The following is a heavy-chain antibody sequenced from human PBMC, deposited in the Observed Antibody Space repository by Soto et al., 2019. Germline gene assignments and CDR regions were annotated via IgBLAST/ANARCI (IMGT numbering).Heavy chain of an antibody. Sequence: QVQLVESGGGVVQPGRSLRLSCAASGFTFSSYGMHWVRQAPGKGLEWVAVIWYDGRNKYYADSVKGRFTISRDNSKNTLYLQMNSLRAEDTAVYYCARTDYDFWSGYRGYYGMDVWGQGTTVTVSS. V-gene: IGHV3-33*01. CDR1: GFTFSSYG. CDR2: IWYDGRNK. CDR3: ARTDYDFWSGYRGYYGMDV. D-gene: IGHD3-3*01. J-gene: IGHJ6*02.